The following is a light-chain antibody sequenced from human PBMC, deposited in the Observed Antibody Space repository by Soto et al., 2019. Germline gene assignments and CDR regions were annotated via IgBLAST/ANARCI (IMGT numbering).Light chain of an antibody. CDR3: VAWDDSLNGYVV. V-gene: IGLV2-14*01. CDR2: DVS. CDR1: SSDVGGYSY. Sequence: QSALTQPATVSGSPGQSIAISCTGTSSDVGGYSYVSWYQQQPGKAPKLVISDVSSRPSGVSDRFSGSKSGTSASLAISGLQSEDEADYYCVAWDDSLNGYVVFGGGTKVTVL. J-gene: IGLJ2*01.